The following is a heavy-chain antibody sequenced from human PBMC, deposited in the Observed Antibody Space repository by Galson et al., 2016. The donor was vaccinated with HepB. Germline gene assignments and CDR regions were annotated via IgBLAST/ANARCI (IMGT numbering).Heavy chain of an antibody. J-gene: IGHJ4*02. CDR1: GYTFANYG. V-gene: IGHV1-18*01. D-gene: IGHD4-23*01. CDR3: ARGRAVAQRWYFDY. Sequence: SVKVSCKASGYTFANYGISWVRQAPGQGLEWMGLISSYSGVPDYAQNVQGRVTMTTDTSTSTAYMELRNLTFDDTAVYYCARGRAVAQRWYFDYWGQGTLVTVSS. CDR2: ISSYSGVP.